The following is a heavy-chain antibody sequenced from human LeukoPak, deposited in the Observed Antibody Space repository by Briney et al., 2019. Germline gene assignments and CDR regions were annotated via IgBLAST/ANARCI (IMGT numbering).Heavy chain of an antibody. CDR2: IYYSGST. CDR3: AGQLDYGDY. CDR1: GGSISSSSYY. V-gene: IGHV4-39*01. Sequence: SETLSHTCTVSGGSISSSSYYWGWIRQPPGKGLEWIGSIYYSGSTYYNPSLKSRVTISVDTSKNQFSLKLSSVTAADTAVYYCAGQLDYGDYWGQGTLVTVSS. J-gene: IGHJ4*02. D-gene: IGHD4-17*01.